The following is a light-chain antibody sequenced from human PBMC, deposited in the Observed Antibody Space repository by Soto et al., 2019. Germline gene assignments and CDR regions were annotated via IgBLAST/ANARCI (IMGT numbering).Light chain of an antibody. CDR1: NIGTYS. CDR2: LNT. J-gene: IGLJ2*01. CDR3: QVWDSSSEQGV. V-gene: IGLV3-21*01. Sequence: SYELTQPPSVSVAPGKTANFTCGGDNIGTYSVHWYQQKAGQAPVLVMYLNTDRPSGIPERFSGSNSGNTATLTISRVEAGDEADYYCQVWDSSSEQGVFGGGTKLTVL.